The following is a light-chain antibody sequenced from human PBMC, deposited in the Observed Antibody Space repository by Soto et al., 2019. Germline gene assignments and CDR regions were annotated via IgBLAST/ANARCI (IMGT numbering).Light chain of an antibody. CDR3: QQYGSPPWT. J-gene: IGKJ1*01. CDR2: GGS. CDR1: QTISITY. V-gene: IGKV3-20*01. Sequence: EVVLTQSPGTVSLSPGERATLSCRASQTISITYLAWYQQKPGQAPRLLIYGGSSRATGIPDRFTGSGSGTDFTLTVSRLEPEDFAVYYCQQYGSPPWTFGQGTKV.